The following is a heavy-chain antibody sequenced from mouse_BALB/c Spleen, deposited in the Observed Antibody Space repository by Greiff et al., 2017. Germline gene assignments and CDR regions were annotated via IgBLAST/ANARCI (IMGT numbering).Heavy chain of an antibody. J-gene: IGHJ3*01. Sequence: VQLQQSGAELVRPGASVKLSCTASGFNIKDYYMHWVKQRPEQGLEWIGRIDPANGNTKYDPKFQGKATITADTSSNTAYLQLSSLTSEDTAVYYCASGGYYSWFASWGQGTLVTVSA. CDR1: GFNIKDYY. CDR2: IDPANGNT. CDR3: ASGGYYSWFAS. D-gene: IGHD2-3*01. V-gene: IGHV14-3*02.